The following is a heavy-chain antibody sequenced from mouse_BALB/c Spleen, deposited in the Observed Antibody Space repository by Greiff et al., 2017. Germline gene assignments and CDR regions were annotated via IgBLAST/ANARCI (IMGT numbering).Heavy chain of an antibody. CDR2: IDPSNSET. CDR3: ARSNYYGSIPWYFDV. D-gene: IGHD1-1*01. Sequence: VQLQQSGPELVRPGASVKMSCKASGYTFTSYWMHWVKQRPGQGLEWIGMIDPSNSETRLNQKFKDKATLNVDKSSNTAYMQLSSLTSEDSAVYYCARSNYYGSIPWYFDVWGAGTTVTVSS. CDR1: GYTFTSYW. V-gene: IGHV1S127*01. J-gene: IGHJ1*01.